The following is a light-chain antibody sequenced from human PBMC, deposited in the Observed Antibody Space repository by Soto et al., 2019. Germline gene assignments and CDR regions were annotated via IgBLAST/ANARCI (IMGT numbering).Light chain of an antibody. CDR2: AAS. CDR1: QSISSY. J-gene: IGKJ2*01. Sequence: DIQMTQSPSSLSASVGDRVTITCRASQSISSYLNWYQQKPGKGPKILIYAASSLQSGVPSRFSGSGSGTDFTLTISSLQPEDFATYYCQQSYTTPYTFGQGTKLEIK. V-gene: IGKV1-39*01. CDR3: QQSYTTPYT.